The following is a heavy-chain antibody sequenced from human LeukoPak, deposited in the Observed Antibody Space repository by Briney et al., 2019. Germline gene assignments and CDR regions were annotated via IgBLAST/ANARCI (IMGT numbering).Heavy chain of an antibody. D-gene: IGHD6-6*01. CDR1: GGTFSSYA. V-gene: IGHV1-69*05. J-gene: IGHJ4*02. Sequence: GASVKVSCKASGGTFSSYAISWVRQAPGQGLEWMGGIIPIFGTANYAQKFQGRVTITTDESTSTAYMELSSLRSEDTAVYYCAAQLAYSSLSLDRIDYWGQGTLVTVSS. CDR2: IIPIFGTA. CDR3: AAQLAYSSLSLDRIDY.